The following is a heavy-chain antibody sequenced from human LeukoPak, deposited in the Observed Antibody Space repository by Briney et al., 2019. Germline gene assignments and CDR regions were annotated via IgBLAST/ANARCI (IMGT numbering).Heavy chain of an antibody. CDR3: ARRGEAARKGGRYFDQ. J-gene: IGHJ4*02. CDR1: GGSISITSYY. V-gene: IGHV4-39*01. CDR2: IYYSGST. Sequence: SETLSLTCTVSGGSISITSYYWGWIRQPPGKGLEWIGSIYYSGSTYYNPSLKSRVIISVDTSKNQFSLKLSSVTTADTAVYYCARRGEAARKGGRYFDQWGQGTLVTVSS. D-gene: IGHD6-6*01.